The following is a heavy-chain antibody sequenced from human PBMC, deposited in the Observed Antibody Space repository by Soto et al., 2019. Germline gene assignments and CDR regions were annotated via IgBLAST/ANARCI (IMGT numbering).Heavy chain of an antibody. D-gene: IGHD5-12*01. J-gene: IGHJ6*02. CDR2: IIPVFDMT. V-gene: IGHV1-69*01. CDR3: ARGGLVATSDGYDYGMDV. CDR1: GGTFSGHG. Sequence: QVQLVQSGAEVKKPGSSVRVSCKASGGTFSGHGINWVRQAPGQGFEWMGGIIPVFDMTNYAQKFQGRVTITADESTSTAYMDLGSLTSDDTAVYYCARGGLVATSDGYDYGMDVWGQGTTVTVSS.